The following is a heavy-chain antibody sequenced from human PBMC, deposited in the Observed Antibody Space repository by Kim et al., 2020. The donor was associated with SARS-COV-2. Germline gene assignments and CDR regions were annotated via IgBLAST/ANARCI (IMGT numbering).Heavy chain of an antibody. CDR1: GFTFGDYG. V-gene: IGHV3-49*03. CDR3: TRRRGIIMVQGVVSRGLYFDY. D-gene: IGHD3-10*01. Sequence: GGSLRLSCAASGFTFGDYGMSWFRQAPGKGLEWVAFIRRRASGGATEYSGTTEYAASVKGRFTISRDDSKSIVYLQMNSLKTEDTAVYYCTRRRGIIMVQGVVSRGLYFDYWGQGNLVTVSS. CDR2: IRRRASGGATEYSGTT. J-gene: IGHJ4*02.